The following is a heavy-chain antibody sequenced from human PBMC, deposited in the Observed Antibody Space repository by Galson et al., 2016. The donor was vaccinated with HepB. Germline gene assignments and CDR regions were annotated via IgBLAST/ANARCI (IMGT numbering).Heavy chain of an antibody. D-gene: IGHD2-2*01. J-gene: IGHJ4*02. CDR3: ARAWRNQLLSDS. Sequence: SVKVSCKASGYTFTDHLIHWVRQAPGQRLEWMGWINAGSGNTHYSQTFQGRVTITSDTSASTAYMEPSSLRSEDTAVYYCARAWRNQLLSDSWGQGTLVTVSS. CDR2: INAGSGNT. CDR1: GYTFTDHL. V-gene: IGHV1-3*01.